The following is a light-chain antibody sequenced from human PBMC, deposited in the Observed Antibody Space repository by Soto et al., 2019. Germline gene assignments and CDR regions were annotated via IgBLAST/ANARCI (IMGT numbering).Light chain of an antibody. CDR3: EAWDSSLSAGV. CDR2: DND. J-gene: IGLJ3*02. CDR1: RSNIGNNY. V-gene: IGLV1-51*01. Sequence: QSVLTLPPSVSAAPGQTVTVSCSGSRSNIGNNYVSWYQHLPGTAPKLLIYDNDKRPSGIPDRFSASKSGTSATLGITGLQTGDEADYYCEAWDSSLSAGVFGGGTKLTVL.